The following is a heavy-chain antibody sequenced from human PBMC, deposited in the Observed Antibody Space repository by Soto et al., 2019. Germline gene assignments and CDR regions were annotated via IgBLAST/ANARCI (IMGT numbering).Heavy chain of an antibody. D-gene: IGHD4-17*01. CDR2: ISAYNGNT. Sequence: ASVKVSCKASGYTFTSYGISWVRQAPGQGLEWMGWISAYNGNTNYAQKLQGRVTMTTDTSTSTAYMELRSLRSDDTAVYYCARETTPDYGDYYYYGMDVWGQGTTVTVSS. V-gene: IGHV1-18*01. CDR1: GYTFTSYG. CDR3: ARETTPDYGDYYYYGMDV. J-gene: IGHJ6*02.